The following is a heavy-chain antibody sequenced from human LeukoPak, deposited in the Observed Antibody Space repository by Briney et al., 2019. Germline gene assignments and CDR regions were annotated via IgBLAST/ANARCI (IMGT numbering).Heavy chain of an antibody. Sequence: PSETRSLTCTVSGGSISSSSYYWGWIRQPPGKGLEWIGSIYYSGSTYYNPSLRSRVTISVDTSKNQFSLKLSSVTAADTAVYYCAREYGDYGVVWFDPWGQGTLVTVSS. CDR2: IYYSGST. CDR1: GGSISSSSYY. J-gene: IGHJ5*02. CDR3: AREYGDYGVVWFDP. V-gene: IGHV4-39*02. D-gene: IGHD4-17*01.